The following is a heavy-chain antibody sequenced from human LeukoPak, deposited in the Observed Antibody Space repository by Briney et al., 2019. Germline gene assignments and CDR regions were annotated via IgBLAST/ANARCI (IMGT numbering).Heavy chain of an antibody. CDR2: ISSSSYI. CDR1: GFTFSSYS. CDR3: ARGSIAVVHAFDI. Sequence: GGSLRLSCAAPGFTFSSYSMNWVRQAPGKGLEWVSSISSSSYIYYADSVKGRFTISRDNAKNSLYLQMNSLRAEDTAVYYCARGSIAVVHAFDIWGQGTMVTVSS. V-gene: IGHV3-21*01. J-gene: IGHJ3*02. D-gene: IGHD6-19*01.